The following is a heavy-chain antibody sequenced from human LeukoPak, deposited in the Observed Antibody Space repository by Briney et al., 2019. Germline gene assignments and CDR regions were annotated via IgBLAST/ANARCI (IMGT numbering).Heavy chain of an antibody. CDR2: INPSGGNT. Sequence: GASVKVSCKASGYTFTSYYIHWVRQAPGQGLEWMGIINPSGGNTSYAQKFQGRVTMTRDTSTRTVYMELSSLRSEDTAVYYCARDPFPFDIEDGGCWLDPWGQGTLVTVSS. CDR3: ARDPFPFDIEDGGCWLDP. CDR1: GYTFTSYY. D-gene: IGHD2-15*01. J-gene: IGHJ5*02. V-gene: IGHV1-46*01.